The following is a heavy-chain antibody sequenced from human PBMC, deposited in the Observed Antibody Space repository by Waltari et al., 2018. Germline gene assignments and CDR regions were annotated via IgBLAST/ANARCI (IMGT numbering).Heavy chain of an antibody. CDR3: ARQGYCSSTTCSASFDY. J-gene: IGHJ4*02. D-gene: IGHD2-2*01. CDR1: GGSFSSSSYY. Sequence: QLQLQESGPGLVKPSETLSLTCTVSGGSFSSSSYYWGWIRQPPGKGLEWIGSIYSTGSTYYNPSLKSRVTISIDTSKNHFSLKLNSVTAADTAVYYCARQGYCSSTTCSASFDYWGQGTLVTVSS. CDR2: IYSTGST. V-gene: IGHV4-39*01.